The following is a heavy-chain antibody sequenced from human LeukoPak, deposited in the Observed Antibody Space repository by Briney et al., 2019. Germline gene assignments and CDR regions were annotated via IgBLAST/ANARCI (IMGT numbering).Heavy chain of an antibody. CDR3: ARSYGSGRPSDY. V-gene: IGHV1-3*01. J-gene: IGHJ4*02. CDR2: INAGNGNT. Sequence: ASVKVSCKASGYTFTSYAMHWVRQAPEQRLEWMGWINAGNGNTKYSQKFQGRVAITRDTSASTAYMELSSLRSEDTAVYYCARSYGSGRPSDYWGQGTLVTVSS. D-gene: IGHD3-10*01. CDR1: GYTFTSYA.